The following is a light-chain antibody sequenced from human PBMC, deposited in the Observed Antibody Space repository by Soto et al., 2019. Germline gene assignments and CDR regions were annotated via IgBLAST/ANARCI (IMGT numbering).Light chain of an antibody. J-gene: IGKJ5*01. V-gene: IGKV1-39*01. Sequence: DIQMTQSPSSLSASVEDRVTITCRAAESISRHLNWYQQKPGRAPDLLIYAASTLQNGVPSRFTGSGSGTEFTLTITGLQLEDFATYYCQQDYSTLATFGQGTRLEIK. CDR2: AAS. CDR3: QQDYSTLAT. CDR1: ESISRH.